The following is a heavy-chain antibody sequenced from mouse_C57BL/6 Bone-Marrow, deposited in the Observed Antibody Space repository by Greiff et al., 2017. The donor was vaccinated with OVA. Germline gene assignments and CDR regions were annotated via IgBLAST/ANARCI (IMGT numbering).Heavy chain of an antibody. CDR1: GFNIKDDY. Sequence: VQLQQSGAELVRPGASVKLSCTASGFNIKDDYMDWVKQRPEQGLEWIGWIDPENGDTEYASKFQGKATITADTSSNTAYLQLSSLTSEDTAVYYCTVYDYDRHFDYWGQGTTLTVSS. V-gene: IGHV14-4*01. CDR2: IDPENGDT. CDR3: TVYDYDRHFDY. D-gene: IGHD2-4*01. J-gene: IGHJ2*01.